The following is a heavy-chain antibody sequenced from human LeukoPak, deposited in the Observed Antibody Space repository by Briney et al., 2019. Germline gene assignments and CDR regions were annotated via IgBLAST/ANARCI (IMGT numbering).Heavy chain of an antibody. CDR2: IWYDGSNK. V-gene: IGHV3-33*06. CDR1: GFTFSIYG. CDR3: AKDPIAAANDAFDI. Sequence: GRSLRLSCAASGFTFSIYGMHWVRQAPDKGVEWVAVIWYDGSNKYYADSVKGRFTISRDNSKNTLYLQMNSLRAEDTTVYYCAKDPIAAANDAFDIWGQGTMVTVSS. J-gene: IGHJ3*02. D-gene: IGHD6-25*01.